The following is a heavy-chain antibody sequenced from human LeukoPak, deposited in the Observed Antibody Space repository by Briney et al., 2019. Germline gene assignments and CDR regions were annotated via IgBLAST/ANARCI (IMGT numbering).Heavy chain of an antibody. J-gene: IGHJ4*02. CDR3: ARVGLQFFDRVFRTPYYFDF. Sequence: SETLSLTCAVYGGSFSDYSWTWIRQSPGKGLEWLGEINHRGVTTYNPSVKSRITISADTAKNQFSLSLRHVTAADTAVYYCARVGLQFFDRVFRTPYYFDFWGQGTLVTVSS. CDR2: INHRGVT. CDR1: GGSFSDYS. V-gene: IGHV4-34*01. D-gene: IGHD3-9*01.